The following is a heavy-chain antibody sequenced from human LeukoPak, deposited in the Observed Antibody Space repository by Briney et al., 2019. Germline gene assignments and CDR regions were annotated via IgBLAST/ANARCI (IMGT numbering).Heavy chain of an antibody. V-gene: IGHV3-7*01. D-gene: IGHD3-16*01. CDR2: IKQDGSEK. CDR3: ARSCREPLGRRGGDDY. Sequence: GGSLRLSCAASGFTFSSYWMSWVRQAPGKGLEWVANIKQDGSEKYYVDSVKGRFTISRDNAKNSLYLQMNSLRAEDTAVYYCARSCREPLGRRGGDDYWGQGTLVTVSS. J-gene: IGHJ4*02. CDR1: GFTFSSYW.